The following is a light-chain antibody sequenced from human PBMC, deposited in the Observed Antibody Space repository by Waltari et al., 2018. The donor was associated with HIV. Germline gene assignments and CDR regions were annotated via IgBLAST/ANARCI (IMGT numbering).Light chain of an antibody. CDR2: KNN. V-gene: IGLV1-47*01. Sequence: QSVLTQPPSVSGTPGQRVTISCSGSSSNIGSNYVYWYQQLPGTAPKLLIYKNNQRPSGVPDRFSGSKSGTSASLAISGLRSEDEADYYCATWDDSLSVYVVFGAGTKLTVL. CDR1: SSNIGSNY. J-gene: IGLJ2*01. CDR3: ATWDDSLSVYVV.